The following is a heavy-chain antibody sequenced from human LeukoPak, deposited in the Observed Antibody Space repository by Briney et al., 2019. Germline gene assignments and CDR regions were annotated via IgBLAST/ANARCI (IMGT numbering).Heavy chain of an antibody. CDR2: ISWNSGSI. J-gene: IGHJ4*02. CDR1: GFVFDDYA. Sequence: PGGSLRLSCAASGFVFDDYAMHWVRQAPGKGLEWVSGISWNSGSIGYADSVKGRFTISRDNAKNSLYLQMNSLRAEDTALYYCAKAYTYSGSYYDYWGQGTLVTVSS. CDR3: AKAYTYSGSYYDY. V-gene: IGHV3-9*01. D-gene: IGHD3-10*01.